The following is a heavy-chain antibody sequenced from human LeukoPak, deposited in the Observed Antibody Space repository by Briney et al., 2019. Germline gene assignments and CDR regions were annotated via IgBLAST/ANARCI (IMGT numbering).Heavy chain of an antibody. CDR1: GVSISTYY. J-gene: IGHJ4*02. V-gene: IGHV4-59*08. Sequence: SSETLSLTCTVSGVSISTYYWNWIRQPPGKGLEWIGYIYHSGSTNYNPSLQSRVTISVDKSKNQFSLKLSSVTAADTAVYYCARQLEIAVAGTVSYYFDYWGQGTLVTVSS. CDR3: ARQLEIAVAGTVSYYFDY. D-gene: IGHD6-19*01. CDR2: IYHSGST.